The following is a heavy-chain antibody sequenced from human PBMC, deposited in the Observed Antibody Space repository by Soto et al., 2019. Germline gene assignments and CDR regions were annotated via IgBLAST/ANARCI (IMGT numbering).Heavy chain of an antibody. D-gene: IGHD3-16*01. CDR2: ISPYNGNT. CDR3: ARGIGGYFGVDYYYGMDV. CDR1: GYTFTSYG. V-gene: IGHV1-18*01. J-gene: IGHJ6*02. Sequence: QVQLVQSGAEVKKPGASVKVSCKASGYTFTSYGISWVRQAPGQGLEWMGWISPYNGNTNYAQKLQGRVTMTTDTTTRTAYMELRRLRSDDTAVYYCARGIGGYFGVDYYYGMDVWGQGTTVTVSS.